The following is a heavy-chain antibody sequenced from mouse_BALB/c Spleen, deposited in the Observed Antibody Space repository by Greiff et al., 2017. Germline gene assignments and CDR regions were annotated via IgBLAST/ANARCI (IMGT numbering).Heavy chain of an antibody. CDR1: GYTFTSYW. J-gene: IGHJ3*01. CDR2: IYPGNSDT. V-gene: IGHV1-5*01. D-gene: IGHD2-3*01. CDR3: TRSDGYYAWCAY. Sequence: VQLKQSGTVLARPGASVKMSCKASGYTFTSYWMHWVKQRPGQGLEWIGAIYPGNSDTSYNQKFKGKAKLTAVTSTSTAYMELSSLTNEDSAVYYCTRSDGYYAWCAYWGQGTLVTVSA.